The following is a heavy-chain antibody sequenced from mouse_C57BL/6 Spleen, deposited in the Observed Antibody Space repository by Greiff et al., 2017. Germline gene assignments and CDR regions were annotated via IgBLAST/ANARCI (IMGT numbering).Heavy chain of an antibody. CDR3: APTRVVATWYFDV. Sequence: VKLVESGPELVKPGASVKISCKASGYAFSSSWMNWVKQRPGQGLEWIGRIYPGDGDTNYNGKFKGKATLTADKSSSTAYMQLSSLASEDSAVYFCAPTRVVATWYFDVWGTGTTVTVSS. CDR2: IYPGDGDT. D-gene: IGHD1-1*01. CDR1: GYAFSSSW. J-gene: IGHJ1*03. V-gene: IGHV1-82*01.